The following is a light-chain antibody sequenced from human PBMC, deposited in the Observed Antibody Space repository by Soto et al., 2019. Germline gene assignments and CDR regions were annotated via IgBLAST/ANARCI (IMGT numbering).Light chain of an antibody. V-gene: IGKV3-15*01. CDR2: GAS. Sequence: VMTQSPATLSVSTGGRATLSCRASQSISDTLAWYQQKPGQAPRLLIYGASTRAPGFPARFSGSGSGTEFTLTISSLQSEDFAVYYCPQYNNWPRTFAQGTKVDIK. CDR1: QSISDT. J-gene: IGKJ1*01. CDR3: PQYNNWPRT.